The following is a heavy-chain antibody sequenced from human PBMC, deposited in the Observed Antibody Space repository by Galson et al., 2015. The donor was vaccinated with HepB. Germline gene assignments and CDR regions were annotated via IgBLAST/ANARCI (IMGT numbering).Heavy chain of an antibody. CDR1: GGSISSYY. Sequence: QVQLQESGPGLVKPSETLSLTCTVSGGSISSYYWSWIRQPPGKGLEWIGYIYYSGSTNYNPSLKSRVTISVDTSKNQFSLKLSCVTAADTAVYYCARGWLELQTYGMDVWGQGTTVTVSS. D-gene: IGHD1-7*01. CDR3: ARGWLELQTYGMDV. CDR2: IYYSGST. J-gene: IGHJ6*02. V-gene: IGHV4-59*01.